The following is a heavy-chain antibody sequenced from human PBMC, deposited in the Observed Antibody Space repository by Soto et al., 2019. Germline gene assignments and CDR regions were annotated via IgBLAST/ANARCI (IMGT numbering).Heavy chain of an antibody. J-gene: IGHJ4*02. D-gene: IGHD1-26*01. CDR3: AKQAGTYSYYFDY. CDR2: ISYDGNNK. V-gene: IGHV3-30*18. Sequence: GGSLRLSCAASGFTFSGYAMYWVRQAPGKGLEWVAVISYDGNNKYYADSVKGRFTISRDNSKNTLYLQMNSLRVEDTAVYYCAKQAGTYSYYFDYWGQGTLVTVSS. CDR1: GFTFSGYA.